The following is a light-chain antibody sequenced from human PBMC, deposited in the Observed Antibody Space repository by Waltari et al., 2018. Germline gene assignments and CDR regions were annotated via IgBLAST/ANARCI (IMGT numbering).Light chain of an antibody. Sequence: EIVLTQSPGTLSLSPGERATLSCRASQSVSRTFAWYQQNPDQAPRLLIAESSIRATGIPDRFSGSGSGTDCSRTISRLEPEDFAVYYCQKYGTRPATFGQGTKVEVK. V-gene: IGKV3-20*01. J-gene: IGKJ1*01. CDR1: QSVSRT. CDR2: ESS. CDR3: QKYGTRPAT.